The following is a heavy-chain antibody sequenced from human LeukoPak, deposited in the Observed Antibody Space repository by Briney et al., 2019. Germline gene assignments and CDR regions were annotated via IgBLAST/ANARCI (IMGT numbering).Heavy chain of an antibody. D-gene: IGHD4-11*01. CDR3: ARARPSYSNYGYFDY. J-gene: IGHJ4*02. CDR1: GYTFTSYA. Sequence: ASVKVSCKASGYTFTSYAMHWVRQAPGQRLEWMGWINAGNGNTKYSQKFQGRVTMTRDTSTSTVYMELSSLRSEDTAVYYCARARPSYSNYGYFDYWGQGTLVTVSS. CDR2: INAGNGNT. V-gene: IGHV1-3*01.